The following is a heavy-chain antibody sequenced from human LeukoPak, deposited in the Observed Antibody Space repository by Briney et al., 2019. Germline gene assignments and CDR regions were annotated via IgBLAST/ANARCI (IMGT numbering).Heavy chain of an antibody. J-gene: IGHJ4*02. CDR1: GFPFSSYT. Sequence: EGSLRLSCAGSGFPFSSYTINWVRQGPGKGMEWASTISHSGATYYADSVKGRFTISRDNSKNTVFLQMNSLRAEDTALYFCARRSHASPAGYSPFFDSWGQGTLVTVSS. V-gene: IGHV3-23*01. CDR3: ARRSHASPAGYSPFFDS. CDR2: ISHSGAT. D-gene: IGHD6-13*01.